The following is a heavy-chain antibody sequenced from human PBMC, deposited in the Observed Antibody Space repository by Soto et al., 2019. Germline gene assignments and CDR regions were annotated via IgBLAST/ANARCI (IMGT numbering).Heavy chain of an antibody. CDR1: GGSVSRGSYY. CDR3: ARDGSYSDILPGYYLYGMDV. V-gene: IGHV4-61*01. Sequence: SEALSLTCTVSGGSVSRGSYYWSCLRQPPGKGLEWIGYIDYRGSTNYNPSLKSRVTISVDTSKNQFSLKLSSVTAADTAVYYCARDGSYSDILPGYYLYGMDVWGQGTTVTVSS. J-gene: IGHJ6*02. CDR2: IDYRGST. D-gene: IGHD3-9*01.